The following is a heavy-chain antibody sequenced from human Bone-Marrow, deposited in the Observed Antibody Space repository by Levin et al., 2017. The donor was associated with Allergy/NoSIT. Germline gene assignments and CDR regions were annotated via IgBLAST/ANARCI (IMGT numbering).Heavy chain of an antibody. CDR1: GGSIDTSSHY. CDR2: GST. V-gene: IGHV4-39*01. CDR3: ARHQRGSSIWYDY. D-gene: IGHD6-13*01. J-gene: IGHJ4*02. Sequence: PSETLSLTCTVSGGSIDTSSHYLAWIRQPPGKGLEWIGSGSTYYNASLKSRVTISVDTSKNRFSLKLSSVTAADTAVYYCARHQRGSSIWYDYWGQGTLITVSS.